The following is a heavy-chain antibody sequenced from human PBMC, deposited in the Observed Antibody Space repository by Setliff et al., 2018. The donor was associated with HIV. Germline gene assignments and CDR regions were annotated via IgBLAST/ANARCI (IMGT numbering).Heavy chain of an antibody. D-gene: IGHD3-10*01. CDR3: AHLTYGSEAFDV. J-gene: IGHJ3*01. Sequence: SGPTLVNPTQPLTLTCTFSGFSLTTSGVGVGWIRQPPGKALQWLAFIYWNEIKRYSPSLKTRLTITKDTLKNQVVLTMTNMDPVDTATYYCAHLTYGSEAFDVWGQGTTVTVSS. CDR2: IYWNEIK. CDR1: GFSLTTSGVG. V-gene: IGHV2-5*01.